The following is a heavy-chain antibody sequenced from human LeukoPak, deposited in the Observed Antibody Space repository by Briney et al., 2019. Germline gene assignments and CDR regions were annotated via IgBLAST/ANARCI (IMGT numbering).Heavy chain of an antibody. V-gene: IGHV4-4*07. CDR2: IYTSGST. CDR1: GGSISSYY. Sequence: SETLSLTCTVSGGSISSYYWSWIRQPAGKGLEWIGRIYTSGSTNYNPSLKSRVTISVDKSKNQFSLKLSSVTAADTAVYYCARDAEFYYYDSSGYRPRGVYFDYWGQGTLATVSS. CDR3: ARDAEFYYYDSSGYRPRGVYFDY. D-gene: IGHD3-22*01. J-gene: IGHJ4*02.